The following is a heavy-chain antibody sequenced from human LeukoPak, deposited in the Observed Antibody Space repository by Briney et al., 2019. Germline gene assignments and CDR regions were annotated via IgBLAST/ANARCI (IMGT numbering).Heavy chain of an antibody. Sequence: PGGSLRLSCAASGFIFSSHAMNWVRQAPGKGLEWVSVISGSGDTTYYADSVKGRFTISRDNSKNTLYLQMNSLRAEDTAVYYCANLRKSLWIPEFDYWGQGTLVTVSS. V-gene: IGHV3-23*01. CDR1: GFIFSSHA. D-gene: IGHD1-1*01. CDR2: ISGSGDTT. J-gene: IGHJ4*02. CDR3: ANLRKSLWIPEFDY.